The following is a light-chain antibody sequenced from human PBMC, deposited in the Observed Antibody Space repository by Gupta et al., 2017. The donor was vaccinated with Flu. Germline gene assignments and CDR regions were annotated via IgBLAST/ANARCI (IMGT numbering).Light chain of an antibody. J-gene: IGKJ3*01. CDR3: KQDKAWTL. Sequence: EIVLTQSPATLSVSPGETSTLSCRATQSVSNNLAWFQQRPGQAPRLLIYDAGNRAAGSTASFSGGGDGKEFTLTSSSRQYEDCAVYYVKQDKAWTLFGHGTKVDIK. V-gene: IGKV3-15*01. CDR1: QSVSNN. CDR2: DAG.